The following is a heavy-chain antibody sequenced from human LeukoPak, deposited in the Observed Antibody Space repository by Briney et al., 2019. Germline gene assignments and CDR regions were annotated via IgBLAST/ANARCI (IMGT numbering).Heavy chain of an antibody. V-gene: IGHV1-2*02. J-gene: IGHJ4*02. CDR1: GYTSTGYY. CDR3: APSSSDYFDY. CDR2: INPKSGGT. D-gene: IGHD6-13*01. Sequence: ASVKVSCKASGYTSTGYYMQWVRQAPGQGLEWMGWINPKSGGTNYAQKFQGRVTMTRDTSISTAYMELSRLSSDDTAVYYCAPSSSDYFDYWGQGTLVTVSS.